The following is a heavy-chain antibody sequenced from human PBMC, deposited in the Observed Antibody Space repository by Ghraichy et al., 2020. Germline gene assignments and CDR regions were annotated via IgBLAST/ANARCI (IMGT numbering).Heavy chain of an antibody. CDR3: ARPRITAAGGRFDY. Sequence: SQTLSLTCAVYGGSFSSYYWSWIRQSPGKGLEWIGEINHSGSTKYNPSLKSRVTISVDTSKNQFSLKLSSVTAADTAVYYCARPRITAAGGRFDYWGQGTLVTVSS. V-gene: IGHV4-34*01. J-gene: IGHJ4*02. D-gene: IGHD6-13*01. CDR2: INHSGST. CDR1: GGSFSSYY.